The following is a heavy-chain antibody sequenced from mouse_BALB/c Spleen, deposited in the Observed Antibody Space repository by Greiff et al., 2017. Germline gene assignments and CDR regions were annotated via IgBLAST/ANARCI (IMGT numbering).Heavy chain of an antibody. J-gene: IGHJ3*01. V-gene: IGHV3-6*02. CDR2: ISYDGSN. Sequence: ESGPGLVKPSQSLSLTCSVTGYSITSGYYWNWIRQSPGNQLEWMGYISYDGSNNYNPSLKNRISITRDTSKNQFFLKLNSVTTEDTATYYCAREESYDGYYSPFAYWGQGTLVTVSA. CDR1: GYSITSGYY. CDR3: AREESYDGYYSPFAY. D-gene: IGHD2-3*01.